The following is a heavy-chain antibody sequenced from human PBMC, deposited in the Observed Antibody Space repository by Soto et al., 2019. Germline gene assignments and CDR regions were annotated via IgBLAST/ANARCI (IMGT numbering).Heavy chain of an antibody. CDR2: ISGSGGST. D-gene: IGHD4-17*01. Sequence: EVQLLESGGGLVQPGGSLRLSCAASGFTFSSYAMSWVRQAPGKGLEWVSAISGSGGSTYYADSVKGRFTISRDNSKNTLYLQMNSLRAEDTAVYYCAKDSDSSSVDYGGPPPDYWGQGTLVTVSS. J-gene: IGHJ4*02. CDR3: AKDSDSSSVDYGGPPPDY. V-gene: IGHV3-23*01. CDR1: GFTFSSYA.